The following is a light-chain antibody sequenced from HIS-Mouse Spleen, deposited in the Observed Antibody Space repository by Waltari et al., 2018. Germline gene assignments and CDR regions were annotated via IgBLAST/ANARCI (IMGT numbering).Light chain of an antibody. V-gene: IGLV2-23*01. J-gene: IGLJ3*02. CDR2: EGS. Sequence: QSALTQPASVSVSPGQSITISCTGPSSDVGRYNLVSWYQQHPGKPPKRMIYEGSKRASGVSNRFSGSKSGNTASLTISGLQAEYEADYYCCSYAGSSTWVFGGGTKLTVL. CDR1: SSDVGRYNL. CDR3: CSYAGSSTWV.